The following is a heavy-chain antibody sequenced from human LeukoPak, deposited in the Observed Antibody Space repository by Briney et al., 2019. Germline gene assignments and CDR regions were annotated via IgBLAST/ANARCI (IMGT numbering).Heavy chain of an antibody. CDR2: IKQDGSEK. Sequence: PGGSLRLSCAASGFTFSNAWMSWVRQAPGKGLEWVAKIKQDGSEKYYVDSVEGRFTISRDNAKNSLYLQMNSLRAEDTAVYYCARYYCTSTTCYLFDYWGQGTLVTVSS. J-gene: IGHJ4*02. D-gene: IGHD2-2*01. CDR1: GFTFSNAW. CDR3: ARYYCTSTTCYLFDY. V-gene: IGHV3-7*03.